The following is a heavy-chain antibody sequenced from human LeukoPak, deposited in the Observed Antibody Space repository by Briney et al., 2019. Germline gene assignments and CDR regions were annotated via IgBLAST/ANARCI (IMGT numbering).Heavy chain of an antibody. CDR3: ARVGPGIAAAFGY. CDR1: RYTFTGYY. D-gene: IGHD6-13*01. CDR2: INPNSGGT. Sequence: ASVKVSCKASRYTFTGYYMHWVRQAPGQGLEWMGWINPNSGGTNYAQKFQGRVTMTRDTSISTTYMELSRLRSDDTAVYYCARVGPGIAAAFGYWGQGTLVTVSS. J-gene: IGHJ4*02. V-gene: IGHV1-2*02.